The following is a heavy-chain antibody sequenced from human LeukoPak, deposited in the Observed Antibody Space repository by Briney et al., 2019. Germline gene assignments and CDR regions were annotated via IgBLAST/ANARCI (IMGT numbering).Heavy chain of an antibody. V-gene: IGHV3-21*01. CDR1: GFTFSSYS. CDR3: ARDPEWELLPFDY. D-gene: IGHD1-26*01. CDR2: ISSSSSYI. J-gene: IGHJ4*02. Sequence: PGGSLRLSCAASGFTFSSYSMNWVRQAPGKGLEWVSSISSSSSYIYYADSVKGRFTISRDNAKNSLYLQMNSLRAEDTAVYYCARDPEWELLPFDYWGQGTLVTVSS.